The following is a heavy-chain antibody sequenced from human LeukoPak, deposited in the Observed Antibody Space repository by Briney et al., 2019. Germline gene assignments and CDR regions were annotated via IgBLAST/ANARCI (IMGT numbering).Heavy chain of an antibody. D-gene: IGHD1-26*01. CDR2: IYYSGSI. CDR3: ARHSSVGETSHDY. Sequence: TASETLSLTCTVSGGSISSYYWSWIRQPPGKGLEWIGYIYYSGSINYNPSLKSRVTISVDTSKNQFSLKLSSVTAADTAVYYCARHSSVGETSHDYWGQGTLVTVSS. J-gene: IGHJ4*02. V-gene: IGHV4-59*08. CDR1: GGSISSYY.